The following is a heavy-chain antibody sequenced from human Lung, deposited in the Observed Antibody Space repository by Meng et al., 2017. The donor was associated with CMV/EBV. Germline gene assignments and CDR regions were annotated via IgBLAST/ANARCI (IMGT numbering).Heavy chain of an antibody. CDR1: GFTFSSTW. D-gene: IGHD3-22*01. CDR2: INSVGSST. CDR3: AREPYDYDSSLDY. Sequence: GGSLRLXCAASGFTFSSTWMHWVRQAPGKGLVWVSRINSVGSSTIYADSVKGRFTISIDNAKNTLYLQMNSLRSEDTAVYYCAREPYDYDSSLDYLGQGTLVTVSS. J-gene: IGHJ4*02. V-gene: IGHV3-74*01.